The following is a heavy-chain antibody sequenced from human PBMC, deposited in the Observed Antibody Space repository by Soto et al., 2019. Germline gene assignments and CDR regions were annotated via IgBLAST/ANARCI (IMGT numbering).Heavy chain of an antibody. D-gene: IGHD3-16*01. CDR3: GRDLGGASSN. Sequence: EVQLVESGGGLVQPGGSLRLSCAAYGYTFSNYWMHWVRQAPGMGLVWVSRIDNDGRITNYADSVMGRFTISRDNAKDTLYLQMDSLRAEDTAVYYCGRDLGGASSNWGPGTLVTVSS. CDR1: GYTFSNYW. CDR2: IDNDGRIT. V-gene: IGHV3-74*01. J-gene: IGHJ4*02.